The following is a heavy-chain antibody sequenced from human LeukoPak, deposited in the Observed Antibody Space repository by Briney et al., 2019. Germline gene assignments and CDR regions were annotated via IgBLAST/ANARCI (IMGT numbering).Heavy chain of an antibody. CDR1: GFTFSTYS. D-gene: IGHD1/OR15-1a*01. CDR3: AKTIKSAYYYGVDV. CDR2: ISSSGDII. Sequence: GGSLTLSCAVSGFTFSTYSMNWVRQAPGKVLEGVSYISSSGDIIYYADSVKGRFTISRDNAKNSLYPQMDSLRAEDTAVYYCAKTIKSAYYYGVDVWGQGTTVTVSS. J-gene: IGHJ6*02. V-gene: IGHV3-48*04.